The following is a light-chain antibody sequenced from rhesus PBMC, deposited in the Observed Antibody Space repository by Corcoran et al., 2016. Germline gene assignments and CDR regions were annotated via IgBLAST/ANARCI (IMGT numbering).Light chain of an antibody. V-gene: IGKV1-21*01. J-gene: IGKJ1*01. Sequence: DIQMTQSPSSLSASVGDRVTITCRASQGISSWLAWYQQKPGKAPNLLVYKASSLQSGFPARFRGSGSGTEFTLTISSLQPEDFATYYCKQYSSAPPTFGQGTKVEIK. CDR3: KQYSSAPPT. CDR2: KAS. CDR1: QGISSW.